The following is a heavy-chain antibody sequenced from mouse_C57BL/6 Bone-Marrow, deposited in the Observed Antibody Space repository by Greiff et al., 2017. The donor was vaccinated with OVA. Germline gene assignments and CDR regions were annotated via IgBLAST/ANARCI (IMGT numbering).Heavy chain of an antibody. Sequence: QVQLQQPGAELVKPGASVKLSCKASGYTFTSYWMHWVKQRPGRGLEWIGRIDPNSGGTKYNEKFKGKATLTVDKPSSTAYMQLSSLTSEDSAVYYGARSTVVDSLWYFDVWGTGTTVTVSS. CDR3: ARSTVVDSLWYFDV. CDR2: IDPNSGGT. D-gene: IGHD1-1*01. J-gene: IGHJ1*03. CDR1: GYTFTSYW. V-gene: IGHV1-72*01.